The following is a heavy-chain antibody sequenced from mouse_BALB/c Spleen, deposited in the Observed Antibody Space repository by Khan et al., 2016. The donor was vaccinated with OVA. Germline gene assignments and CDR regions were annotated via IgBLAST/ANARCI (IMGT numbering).Heavy chain of an antibody. Sequence: EVELVESGGGLVQPGGSRKLSCAASGFTFSSFGMHWVRQAPEKGLEWVAYINSGSSTIYYADPVKGRFTISSDNPKNTLFLQMTRLRSEDTAMYYCARGNGAYGGKGTTLTVSS. J-gene: IGHJ2*01. V-gene: IGHV5-17*02. CDR1: GFTFSSFG. CDR2: INSGSSTI. CDR3: ARGNGAY.